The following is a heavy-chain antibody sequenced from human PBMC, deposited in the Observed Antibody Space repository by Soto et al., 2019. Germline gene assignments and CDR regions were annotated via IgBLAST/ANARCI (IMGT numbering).Heavy chain of an antibody. Sequence: QITLKESGPTLVKPTQTLTLTCTFSGFSLSTSGVGVAWIRQPPGKALEWLAIIYWDDDKRYSPSLNSRLTNTKDTSKSQVVLTMANVDPVDAATYYCAHRRGGDGDISYLDYWGQGTLITVSS. D-gene: IGHD3-16*01. CDR3: AHRRGGDGDISYLDY. CDR1: GFSLSTSGVG. CDR2: IYWDDDK. V-gene: IGHV2-5*02. J-gene: IGHJ4*02.